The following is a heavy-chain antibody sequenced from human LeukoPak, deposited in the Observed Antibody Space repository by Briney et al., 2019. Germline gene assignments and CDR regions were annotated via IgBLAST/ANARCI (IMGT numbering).Heavy chain of an antibody. Sequence: SETLSLTCTVSGGSISSYYWSWIRQPAGKGLEWIGRIYTSGSTNYNPSLKSRVTMSVDTSKNQFSLKLSSVTAAGTAVYYCARGLIAAAGTTYYFDYWGQGTLVTVSS. CDR1: GGSISSYY. CDR3: ARGLIAAAGTTYYFDY. V-gene: IGHV4-4*07. CDR2: IYTSGST. D-gene: IGHD6-13*01. J-gene: IGHJ4*02.